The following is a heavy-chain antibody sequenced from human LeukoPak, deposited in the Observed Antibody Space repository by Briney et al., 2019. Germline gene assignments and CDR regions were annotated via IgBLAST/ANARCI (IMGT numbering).Heavy chain of an antibody. CDR2: IIPIFGTA. J-gene: IGHJ4*02. CDR3: AREAAGLGGYYFDY. V-gene: IGHV1-69*05. Sequence: LVKVSCKASGGTFSSYAISWVRQAPGQGLEWMGRIIPIFGTANYAQKFQGRVTITTDESTSTAYMELSSLRSEDTAVYYCAREAAGLGGYYFDYWGQGTLVTVSS. D-gene: IGHD6-13*01. CDR1: GGTFSSYA.